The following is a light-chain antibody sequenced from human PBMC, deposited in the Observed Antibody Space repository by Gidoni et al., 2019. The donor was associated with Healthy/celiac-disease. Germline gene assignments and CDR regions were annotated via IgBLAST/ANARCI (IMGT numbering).Light chain of an antibody. CDR2: AAS. Sequence: AIRMTPSPSSLSASAGDRVTITCRARQGISSYTAWYQQKPGKAPKLLSYAASTLQSGVPARFSGSGSGTDFTLTLSFLQSEDFATYYCQRYYSYPSYTFGQXTKLEIK. J-gene: IGKJ2*01. CDR1: QGISSY. CDR3: QRYYSYPSYT. V-gene: IGKV1-8*01.